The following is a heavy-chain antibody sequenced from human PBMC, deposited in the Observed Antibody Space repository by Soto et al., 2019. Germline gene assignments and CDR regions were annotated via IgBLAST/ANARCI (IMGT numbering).Heavy chain of an antibody. CDR2: IXAGNGXT. Sequence: GXSVKVSCKASGSTFTSYAMYWVRQAPGQRLEWMGGIXAGNGXTKYSQKFQGXXTITRDTXXSTAYMELSSLRSQDTAVYYCARAVDTRSTPIVWGQGTLVTV. J-gene: IGHJ4*02. CDR3: ARAVDTRSTPIV. D-gene: IGHD5-18*01. CDR1: GSTFTSYA. V-gene: IGHV1-3*01.